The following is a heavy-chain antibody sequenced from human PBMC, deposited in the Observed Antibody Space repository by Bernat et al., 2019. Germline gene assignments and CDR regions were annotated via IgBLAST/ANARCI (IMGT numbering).Heavy chain of an antibody. CDR2: ISSNGGST. CDR3: ARSGQDCSSTSCYIDY. CDR1: GFTFSSYA. J-gene: IGHJ4*02. V-gene: IGHV3-64*01. D-gene: IGHD2-2*02. Sequence: EVQLVESGGGLVQPGGSLRLSCAASGFTFSSYAMHWVRQAPVKGLEYVSAISSNGGSTYYANSVKGRFTISRDNSKNTLYLQMSSLRAEDMAVYYCARSGQDCSSTSCYIDYWGQGILVTVSS.